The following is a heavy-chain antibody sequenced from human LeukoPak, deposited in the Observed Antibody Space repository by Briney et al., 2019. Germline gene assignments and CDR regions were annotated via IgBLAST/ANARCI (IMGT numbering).Heavy chain of an antibody. CDR2: IYYSGST. Sequence: SETLSLTCTVSGGSISSSSYYWGWIRQPPGKGLEWIGSIYYSGSTYYNPSLKSRVTISVDTSKNQFSLKLSSVTAADTAVYYCARETTAGWYFDLWGRGTLVTVSS. V-gene: IGHV4-39*07. J-gene: IGHJ2*01. CDR3: ARETTAGWYFDL. CDR1: GGSISSSSYY. D-gene: IGHD1-1*01.